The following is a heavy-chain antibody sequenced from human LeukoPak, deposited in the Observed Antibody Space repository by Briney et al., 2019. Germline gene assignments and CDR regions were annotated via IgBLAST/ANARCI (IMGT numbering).Heavy chain of an antibody. J-gene: IGHJ3*02. D-gene: IGHD3-9*01. CDR3: ARGPTDYDILTGGGNAFDI. CDR2: IIPILGIA. CDR1: GGTFSSYA. Sequence: SVKVSCKASGGTFSSYAISWVRQAPGQGLEWMGRIIPILGIANYAQKFQGRVTITADKSTSTAYMELSSLRSEDTAAYYCARGPTDYDILTGGGNAFDIWGQGTMVTVSS. V-gene: IGHV1-69*04.